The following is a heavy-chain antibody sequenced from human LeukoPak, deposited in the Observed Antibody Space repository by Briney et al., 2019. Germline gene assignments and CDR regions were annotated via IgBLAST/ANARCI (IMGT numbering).Heavy chain of an antibody. V-gene: IGHV3-11*04. CDR1: GFTFGDYY. CDR2: ISSSGSTI. J-gene: IGHJ4*02. Sequence: GGSLRLSCAASGFTFGDYYMSWIRQAPGKGLEWVSYISSSGSTIYYADSVKGRFTISRDNAKNSLYLQMNSLGAEDTAVYYCARYSSGWRSPFDYWGQGTLVIVSS. CDR3: ARYSSGWRSPFDY. D-gene: IGHD6-19*01.